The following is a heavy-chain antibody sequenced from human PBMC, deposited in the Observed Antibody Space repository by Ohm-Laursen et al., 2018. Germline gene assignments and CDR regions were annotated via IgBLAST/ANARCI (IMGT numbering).Heavy chain of an antibody. J-gene: IGHJ4*02. D-gene: IGHD1-26*01. CDR3: AGNRLGSSFDN. CDR1: GGSISSYY. Sequence: SETLSLTCTVSGGSISSYYWSWIRQPAGKGLEWIGRIYTSGSTNYNPSLKSRVTISVDTSKNQISLKVRSVTAADTAVYYCAGNRLGSSFDNWGQGTVVTVSP. CDR2: IYTSGST. V-gene: IGHV4-4*07.